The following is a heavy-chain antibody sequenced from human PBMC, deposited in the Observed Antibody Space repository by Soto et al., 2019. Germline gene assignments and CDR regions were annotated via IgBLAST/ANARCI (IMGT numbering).Heavy chain of an antibody. CDR1: GGSISTDNW. D-gene: IGHD3-10*01. J-gene: IGHJ4*02. CDR2: MYHSGDS. Sequence: SETLSLTCAVSGGSISTDNWWSWVRQPPGKGLEWIGEMYHSGDSNFNPSLKSRVTISVDKTKNQFSMQMASVTAADTALYYCTRASASSMLRGVVINWGRGTQVTVSS. CDR3: TRASASSMLRGVVIN. V-gene: IGHV4-4*02.